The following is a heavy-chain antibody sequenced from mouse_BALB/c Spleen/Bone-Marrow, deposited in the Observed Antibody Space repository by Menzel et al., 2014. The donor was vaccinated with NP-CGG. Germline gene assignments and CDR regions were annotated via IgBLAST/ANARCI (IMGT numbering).Heavy chain of an antibody. CDR1: GYTFTSYV. Sequence: VQLQQSGPELVKPGASVKMSCKASGYTFTSYVMHWVKLKPGQGLEWIGYINPYNDGTKYNEKFKGMATLTSDRSSSTACMELSSLTSEDSAVYYCAKGGNYRYDFDYWGQGTTLTVSS. D-gene: IGHD2-14*01. J-gene: IGHJ2*01. CDR3: AKGGNYRYDFDY. V-gene: IGHV1-14*01. CDR2: INPYNDGT.